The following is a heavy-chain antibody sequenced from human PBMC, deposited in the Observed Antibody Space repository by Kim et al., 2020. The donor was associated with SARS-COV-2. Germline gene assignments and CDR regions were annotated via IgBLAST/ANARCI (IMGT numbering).Heavy chain of an antibody. CDR2: ISAYNGNT. Sequence: ASVKVSCKASGYTFTSYGISWVRQAPGQGLEWMGWISAYNGNTNYAQKLQGRVTMTTDTSTSTAYMELRSLRSDDTAVYYCARGILVVVPAASSRNWFDPWGQGTLVTVSS. D-gene: IGHD2-2*01. V-gene: IGHV1-18*01. CDR3: ARGILVVVPAASSRNWFDP. J-gene: IGHJ5*02. CDR1: GYTFTSYG.